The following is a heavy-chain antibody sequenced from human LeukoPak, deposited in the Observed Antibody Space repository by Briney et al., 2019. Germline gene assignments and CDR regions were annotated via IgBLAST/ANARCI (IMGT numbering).Heavy chain of an antibody. CDR3: ARGPAAMVNFDY. CDR1: GFTFSSYS. V-gene: IGHV3-21*01. Sequence: HGGSLRLACAASGFTFSSYSMNWVRQAPGKGLEWVSSISSSSSYIYYADSVKGRFTISRDNAKNSLYLQMNSQRAEDTAVYYCARGPAAMVNFDYWGQGTLVTVSS. D-gene: IGHD5-18*01. CDR2: ISSSSSYI. J-gene: IGHJ4*02.